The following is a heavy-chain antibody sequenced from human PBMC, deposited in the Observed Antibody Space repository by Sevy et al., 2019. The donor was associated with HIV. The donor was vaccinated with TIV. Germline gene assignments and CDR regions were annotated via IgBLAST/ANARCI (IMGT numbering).Heavy chain of an antibody. D-gene: IGHD3-3*01. V-gene: IGHV1-2*06. J-gene: IGHJ3*02. CDR2: INPNRGGT. CDR3: ARGDRPSYDFWSMGVAFDI. CDR1: GYTFTGYY. Sequence: ASVKVSCKASGYTFTGYYMHWVRQAPGQGLERMGRINPNRGGTNYAQKFQGRVTMTRDTSISTAYMELGRLRSDDTAVYYCARGDRPSYDFWSMGVAFDIWGQGTMVTVSS.